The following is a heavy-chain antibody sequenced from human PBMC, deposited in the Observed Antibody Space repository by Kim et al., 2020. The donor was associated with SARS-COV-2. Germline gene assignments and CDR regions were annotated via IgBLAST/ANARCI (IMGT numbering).Heavy chain of an antibody. CDR2: INPSGGST. Sequence: ASVKVSCKSSGYTFTSYYMHWVRQAPGQGLEWMGIINPSGGSTSYAQKFQGRVTMTRDTSTSTVYMELSSLRSEDTAVYYCARAPRDDPDYGAQGDYWGQGTLVTVSS. CDR1: GYTFTSYY. V-gene: IGHV1-46*01. J-gene: IGHJ4*02. D-gene: IGHD4-17*01. CDR3: ARAPRDDPDYGAQGDY.